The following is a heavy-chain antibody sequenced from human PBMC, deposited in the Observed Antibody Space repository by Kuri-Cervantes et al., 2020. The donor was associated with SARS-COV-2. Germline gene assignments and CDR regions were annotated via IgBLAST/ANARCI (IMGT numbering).Heavy chain of an antibody. CDR2: INPSGGST. D-gene: IGHD6-13*01. V-gene: IGHV1-46*01. CDR1: GYTFTSYY. CDR3: ARDPPPRIAAAGLHYYYYGMDV. J-gene: IGHJ6*02. Sequence: ASVKVSCKASGYTFTSYYMHWVRQAPGQGLEWMGIINPSGGSTSYAQKFQGRVTMTRDTYTTTVYMELSSLRSEDTAVYYCARDPPPRIAAAGLHYYYYGMDVWGQGTTVTVSS.